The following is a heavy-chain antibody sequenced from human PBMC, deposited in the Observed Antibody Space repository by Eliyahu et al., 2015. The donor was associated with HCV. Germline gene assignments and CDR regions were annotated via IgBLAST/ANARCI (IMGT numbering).Heavy chain of an antibody. CDR1: GFSLSTSXVG. CDR3: AHRRGDYGDRHHYNWFDP. V-gene: IGHV2-5*02. J-gene: IGHJ5*02. D-gene: IGHD4-17*01. Sequence: QITLKESGPTLVKPTQTLTLTCTFSGFSLSTSXVGVGWIRQPPGKALEWLXLIYWDDDKRYSPSLKSRLTITKDTSKXQVVLTMTNMDPVDTATYYCAHRRGDYGDRHHYNWFDPWGQGTLVTVSS. CDR2: IYWDDDK.